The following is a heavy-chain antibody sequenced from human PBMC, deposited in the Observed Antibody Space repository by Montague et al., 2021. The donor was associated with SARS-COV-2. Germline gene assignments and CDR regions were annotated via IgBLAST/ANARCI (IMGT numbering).Heavy chain of an antibody. J-gene: IGHJ4*02. V-gene: IGHV4-34*01. Sequence: SETLSLTCAVYGGSFSGYYWSWIRQPPGKGLEWIGEINHSGSTNYNPSLKSRVTISVDTSKNQFSLKLSSVTAADTAVYYCARGYQLRFLEWSSRQPTFDYWGQGTLVTASS. CDR2: INHSGST. D-gene: IGHD3-3*01. CDR3: ARGYQLRFLEWSSRQPTFDY. CDR1: GGSFSGYY.